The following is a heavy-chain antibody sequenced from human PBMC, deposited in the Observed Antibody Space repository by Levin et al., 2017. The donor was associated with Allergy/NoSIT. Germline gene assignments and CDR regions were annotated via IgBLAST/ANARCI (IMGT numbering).Heavy chain of an antibody. D-gene: IGHD6-6*01. J-gene: IGHJ2*01. V-gene: IGHV1-2*02. CDR3: ARPDSSSSNWYFDF. CDR2: ISPNSGGT. CDR1: GYTFSDYY. Sequence: ASVKVSCKASGYTFSDYYMHWVRQAPGQGLEWMGWISPNSGGTDYAQKFQGRVSMTRDTSITTAYMELSRLRSDDTAVYYCARPDSSSSNWYFDFWGRGTLVTVSS.